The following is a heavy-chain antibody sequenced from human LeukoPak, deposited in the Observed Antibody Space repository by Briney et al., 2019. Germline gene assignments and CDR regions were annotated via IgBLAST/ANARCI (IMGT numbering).Heavy chain of an antibody. CDR2: INPYTGDT. CDR3: ARAARYHDWLSPSDY. J-gene: IGHJ4*02. D-gene: IGHD3-9*01. CDR1: GYTFSDYY. V-gene: IGHV1-2*06. Sequence: ASVKVSCKASGYTFSDYYMNWVRQAPGQGLEWMGRINPYTGDTHYAENFQGRVTMTRDTSLTTAYMELTRLRSDDTAFYFCARAARYHDWLSPSDYWGQGTLVTVSS.